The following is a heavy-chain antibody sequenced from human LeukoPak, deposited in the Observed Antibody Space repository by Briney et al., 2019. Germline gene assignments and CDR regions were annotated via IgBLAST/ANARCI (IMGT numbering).Heavy chain of an antibody. D-gene: IGHD5-12*01. CDR1: GGSFSGYY. CDR3: ARSRGYSGYAYDAFDL. V-gene: IGHV4-34*01. J-gene: IGHJ3*01. CDR2: INHSGST. Sequence: NPSETLSLTCAVYGGSFSGYYWSWIRQPPGKGLEWIGEINHSGSTNYNPSLKSRVTISVDTSKNQFSLKLSSVTAADTAVYYCARSRGYSGYAYDAFDLWGQGTMVTVSS.